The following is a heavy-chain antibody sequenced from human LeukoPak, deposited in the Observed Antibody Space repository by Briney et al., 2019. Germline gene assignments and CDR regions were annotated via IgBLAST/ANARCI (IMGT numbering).Heavy chain of an antibody. CDR3: ARSEATVTTFDY. Sequence: GSSVKVSCKASGGTFSSYAISWVRQAPGQGLEWMGGIIPIFGTANYAQKFQGRVTITADKSTSTAYMELSSLRSEDTAVYYCARSEATVTTFDYWGQGTLVTVSS. CDR2: IIPIFGTA. D-gene: IGHD4-17*01. J-gene: IGHJ4*02. CDR1: GGTFSSYA. V-gene: IGHV1-69*06.